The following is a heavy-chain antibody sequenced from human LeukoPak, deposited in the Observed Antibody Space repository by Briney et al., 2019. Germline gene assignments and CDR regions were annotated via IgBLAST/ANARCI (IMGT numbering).Heavy chain of an antibody. D-gene: IGHD6-19*01. Sequence: SGPTLVKPSETLSLTCAVSGASITSYYWIWIRQPPGKGLEWIGYIYHTGNIKYNPSLNSRVTISIDTSKNQFSLKLSSVTAADTAVYYCARFGSGWWYNDYWGQGTLVTVSS. CDR2: IYHTGNI. CDR1: GASITSYY. J-gene: IGHJ4*02. CDR3: ARFGSGWWYNDY. V-gene: IGHV4-59*01.